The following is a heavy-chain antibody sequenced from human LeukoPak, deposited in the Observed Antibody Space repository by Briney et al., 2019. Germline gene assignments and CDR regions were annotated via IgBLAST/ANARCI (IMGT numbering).Heavy chain of an antibody. D-gene: IGHD5-24*01. Sequence: AGGSLRLSCAAYGFTFRDHEMNWVRQAPGKGLEWVSYISRSGSTINYADSVKGRFTISRDNAKNSLYLQMNNLRAEDTAVYYCARDGGAGYILVTPYYFDYWGQGTLVTVSS. CDR2: ISRSGSTI. CDR1: GFTFRDHE. V-gene: IGHV3-48*03. CDR3: ARDGGAGYILVTPYYFDY. J-gene: IGHJ4*02.